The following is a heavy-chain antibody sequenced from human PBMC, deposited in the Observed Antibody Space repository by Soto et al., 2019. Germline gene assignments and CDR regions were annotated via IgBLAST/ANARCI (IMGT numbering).Heavy chain of an antibody. D-gene: IGHD6-19*01. CDR2: ISGSGDST. CDR3: ASRSSGWYFDY. J-gene: IGHJ4*02. Sequence: EVQLLESGGGLVQPGGSLRLSCAASGFTFSSYAMNWVRQAPGKGLEWVSVISGSGDSTYYADSVKGRFTISRDNSKNTLYLQMNSMRAEDTAVYYCASRSSGWYFDYWGQGTLIPVSS. CDR1: GFTFSSYA. V-gene: IGHV3-23*01.